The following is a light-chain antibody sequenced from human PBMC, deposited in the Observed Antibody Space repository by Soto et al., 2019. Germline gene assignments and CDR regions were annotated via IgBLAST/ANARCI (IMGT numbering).Light chain of an antibody. J-gene: IGKJ1*01. CDR1: QSISGW. Sequence: DIQITHSPSTPSASVGDRVTITCRASQSISGWLAWYQQKPGKAPKLLIYKASTLKSGVPSRFSGSGSGTEFTLTISSLQPDDFATYYCQHYNSYSEAFGQGTKVDIK. CDR2: KAS. V-gene: IGKV1-5*03. CDR3: QHYNSYSEA.